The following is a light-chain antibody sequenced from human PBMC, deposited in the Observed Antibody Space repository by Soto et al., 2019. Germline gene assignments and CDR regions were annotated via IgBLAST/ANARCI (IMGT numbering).Light chain of an antibody. Sequence: EIVLTQSPATLSLSPGQRATLSCRASQSVSSYLAWYQQKPGQAPRLPIYDASSRATGIPARFSGSGSGTDFTLTISSLEPEDFAVYYCQQRINWPLTFGGGTKVEIK. CDR2: DAS. CDR1: QSVSSY. V-gene: IGKV3-11*01. J-gene: IGKJ4*01. CDR3: QQRINWPLT.